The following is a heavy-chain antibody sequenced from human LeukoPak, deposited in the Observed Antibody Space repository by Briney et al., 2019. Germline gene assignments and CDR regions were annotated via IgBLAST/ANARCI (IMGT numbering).Heavy chain of an antibody. CDR3: ARDSYGSLLDY. Sequence: SETLSLTCTVSGGSISSSSYYWGWIRQPPGKGLEWIGSIYYRGDTYYNPSLKSRVTISEDTSKNQFSLKLSSVTAADTAVYYCARDSYGSLLDYWGQGTLVTVSS. V-gene: IGHV4-39*02. CDR1: GGSISSSSYY. CDR2: IYYRGDT. D-gene: IGHD5-18*01. J-gene: IGHJ4*02.